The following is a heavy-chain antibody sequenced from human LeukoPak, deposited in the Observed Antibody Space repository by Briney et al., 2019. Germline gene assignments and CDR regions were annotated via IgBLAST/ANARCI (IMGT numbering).Heavy chain of an antibody. V-gene: IGHV4-39*01. D-gene: IGHD4-17*01. Sequence: SETLSLTCTVSGGSISSSSYYWGWIRQPPGKRLEWIGSIYYSGSTYYNPSLKSRVTISVDTSKNQFSLKLSSVTAADTAVYYCASYVNDYGDYCFDYWGQGTLVTVSS. CDR1: GGSISSSSYY. J-gene: IGHJ4*02. CDR2: IYYSGST. CDR3: ASYVNDYGDYCFDY.